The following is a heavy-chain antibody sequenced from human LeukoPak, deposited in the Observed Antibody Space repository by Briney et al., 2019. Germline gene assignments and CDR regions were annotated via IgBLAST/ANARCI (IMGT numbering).Heavy chain of an antibody. CDR1: GGSISSSSYY. V-gene: IGHV4-39*02. CDR2: IYYSGST. CDR3: AREVAGTPWIDY. Sequence: SETLSLTCIVSGGSISSSSYYWGWIRQPPGKGLEWIGSIYYSGSTYYNPSLKSRVTISVDTSKNQFSLKLSSVTAADTAVYYCAREVAGTPWIDYWGQGTLVTVSS. J-gene: IGHJ4*02. D-gene: IGHD6-19*01.